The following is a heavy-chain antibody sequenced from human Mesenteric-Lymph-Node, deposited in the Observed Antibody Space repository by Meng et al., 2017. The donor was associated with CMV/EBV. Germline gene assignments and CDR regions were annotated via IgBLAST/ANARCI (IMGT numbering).Heavy chain of an antibody. CDR2: IYHSGNT. D-gene: IGHD3-3*01. J-gene: IGHJ6*02. Sequence: SETLSLTCSVSGYSISGGNYWGWIRQPPGKGLEWIGNIYHSGNTYYNPSLKSRVTISLDTSKNQFSLKLSSVTAADTAVYYCAREGGSEAIFGGGSMDVWGQGTTVTVSS. CDR3: AREGGSEAIFGGGSMDV. CDR1: GYSISGGNY. V-gene: IGHV4-38-2*02.